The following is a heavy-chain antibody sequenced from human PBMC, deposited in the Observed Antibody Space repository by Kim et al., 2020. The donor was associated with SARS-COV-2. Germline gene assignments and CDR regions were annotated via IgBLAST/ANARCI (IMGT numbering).Heavy chain of an antibody. CDR1: GDSISTDYYY. CDR3: ASSDGRGFFL. V-gene: IGHV4-30-4*01. D-gene: IGHD3-3*01. CDR2: IFYSGST. Sequence: SETLSLTCSVSGDSISTDYYYWSWIRQPPGKGLEWIGYIFYSGSTDYKSSLRSRATISVDKSKNQFSLRLSSVTAADTAVYYCASSDGRGFFLWGHGSLV. J-gene: IGHJ4*01.